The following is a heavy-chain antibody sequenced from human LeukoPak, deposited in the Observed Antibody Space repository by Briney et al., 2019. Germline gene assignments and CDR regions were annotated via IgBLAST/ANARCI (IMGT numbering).Heavy chain of an antibody. CDR1: GFTFSSYA. CDR2: IRYDGSNK. Sequence: GGSLRLSCAASGFTFSSYAMSWVRQAPGKGLEWVAFIRYDGSNKYYADSVKGRFTISRDNSKNTLYLQMNSLRAEDTAVYYCAKGSDSSGYYQYYFDYWGQGTLVTVSS. J-gene: IGHJ4*02. D-gene: IGHD3-22*01. CDR3: AKGSDSSGYYQYYFDY. V-gene: IGHV3-30*02.